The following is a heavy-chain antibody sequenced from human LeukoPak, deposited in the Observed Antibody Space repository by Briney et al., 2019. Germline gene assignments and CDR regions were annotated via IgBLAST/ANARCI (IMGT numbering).Heavy chain of an antibody. CDR3: AKGTLPGY. V-gene: IGHV3-9*01. Sequence: GRSLRLSCAASGFTFDDYAMHWVRQAPGKGLEWVSGISWNSGSIGYADSVKGRFTISRDNAKNSLYLQMNSLRAEDTALYYCAKGTLPGYWGQGTLVTVSS. CDR1: GFTFDDYA. J-gene: IGHJ4*02. CDR2: ISWNSGSI.